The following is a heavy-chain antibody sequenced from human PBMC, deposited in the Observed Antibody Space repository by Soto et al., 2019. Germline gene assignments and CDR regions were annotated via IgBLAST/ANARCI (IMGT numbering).Heavy chain of an antibody. CDR2: ISSSSSYI. CDR1: GFTFSSYS. Sequence: PGGSLRLSCAASGFTFSSYSMNWVRQAPGKGLEWVSSISSSSSYIYYADSVKGRFTISRDNAKNSLYLQMNSLRAEDKAVYYCARGRQQWLRNDAFDIWGQGTMVTVSS. CDR3: ARGRQQWLRNDAFDI. V-gene: IGHV3-21*01. J-gene: IGHJ3*02. D-gene: IGHD6-19*01.